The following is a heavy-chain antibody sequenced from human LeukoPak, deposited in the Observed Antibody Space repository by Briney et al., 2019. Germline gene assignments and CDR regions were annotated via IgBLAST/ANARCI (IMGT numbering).Heavy chain of an antibody. V-gene: IGHV3-7*01. D-gene: IGHD3-3*01. Sequence: GSLRLSCAASGFTFSNAWMSWVRQAPGKGLEWVANIKQDGSEKYYVDSVKGRFTISRDNAKNSLYLQMNSLRAEDTAVYYCARDPPYYDFWSGYSTLDYWGQGTLVTVSS. J-gene: IGHJ4*02. CDR2: IKQDGSEK. CDR1: GFTFSNAW. CDR3: ARDPPYYDFWSGYSTLDY.